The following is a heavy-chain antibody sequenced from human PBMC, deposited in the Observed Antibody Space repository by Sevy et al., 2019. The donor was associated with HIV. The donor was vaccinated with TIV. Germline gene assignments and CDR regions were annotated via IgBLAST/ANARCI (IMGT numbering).Heavy chain of an antibody. J-gene: IGHJ4*02. CDR1: AFNFSIYG. V-gene: IGHV3-23*01. CDR2: ISGSGVST. D-gene: IGHD3-22*01. Sequence: GGSLRLSCAASAFNFSIYGMHWVRQAPGKGLEWVSGISGSGVSTYYADSVKGRFTISRDNSKNTLYLQMNSLRAEDTAVYYCAKDSYFDNTLFDYWGQGTLVTVSS. CDR3: AKDSYFDNTLFDY.